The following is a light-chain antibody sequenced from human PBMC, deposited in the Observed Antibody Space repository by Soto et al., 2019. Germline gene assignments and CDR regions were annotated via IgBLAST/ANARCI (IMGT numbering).Light chain of an antibody. J-gene: IGLJ1*01. V-gene: IGLV2-8*01. CDR2: EVA. CDR3: SSYASSSPYV. CDR1: SSDIGDYDY. Sequence: QSALTQPPSASGSPGQSVTISCTGTSSDIGDYDYVSWYQHLPGKAPKLMIYEVARRPSGVPDRFSGSKSGNTASLTVSGLQAEDEADYYCSSYASSSPYVFGSGTKVTVL.